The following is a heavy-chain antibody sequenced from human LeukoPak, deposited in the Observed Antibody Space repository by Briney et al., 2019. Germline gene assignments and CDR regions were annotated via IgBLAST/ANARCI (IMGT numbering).Heavy chain of an antibody. J-gene: IGHJ3*02. CDR3: AREIPVVRNDAFDI. D-gene: IGHD4-23*01. Sequence: SETLSLTCAVYDGSFSGYYWSWIRQPPGKGLEWIGEINHSGSTNYNPSLKSRVTISVDTSKNQFSLKLSSVTAADTAVYYCAREIPVVRNDAFDIWGQGTMVTVSS. CDR2: INHSGST. CDR1: DGSFSGYY. V-gene: IGHV4-34*01.